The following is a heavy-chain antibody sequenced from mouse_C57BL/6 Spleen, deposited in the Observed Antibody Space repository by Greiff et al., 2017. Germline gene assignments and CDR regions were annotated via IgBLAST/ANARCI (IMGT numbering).Heavy chain of an antibody. CDR3: ARDGDYGSSYPWFAY. V-gene: IGHV5-4*01. CDR1: GFTFSSYA. D-gene: IGHD1-1*01. J-gene: IGHJ3*01. Sequence: DVKLVESGGGLVKPGGSLKLSCAASGFTFSSYAMSWVRQTPEKRLEWVATISDGGSYTYYPDNVKGRFTISRDNAKNNLYLQMSHLKSEDTAMYYCARDGDYGSSYPWFAYWGQGTLVTVSA. CDR2: ISDGGSYT.